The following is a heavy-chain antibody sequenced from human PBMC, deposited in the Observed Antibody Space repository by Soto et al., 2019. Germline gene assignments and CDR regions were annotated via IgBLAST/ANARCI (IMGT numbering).Heavy chain of an antibody. CDR2: IYKSGTT. V-gene: IGHV4-4*07. Sequence: QVQLQESGPGLVKPSETLSLTCTVSSGSINSHFWSWIRQPAGKGLEWSGHIYKSGTTTYNPSLKSRVTMSVDPPKNRFSLKLSSVTAADTAVYYCARINGGSPDFWGQGTLVTVSS. CDR1: SGSINSHF. D-gene: IGHD2-15*01. J-gene: IGHJ4*02. CDR3: ARINGGSPDF.